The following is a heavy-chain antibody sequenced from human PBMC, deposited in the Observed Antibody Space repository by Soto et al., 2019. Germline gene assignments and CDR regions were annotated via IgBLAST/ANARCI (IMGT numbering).Heavy chain of an antibody. CDR2: ISGSGGST. D-gene: IGHD6-13*01. CDR1: GFTFSSYA. CDR3: AKDGHRGYSSSWSTAFDI. Sequence: GGSLRLSCAASGFTFSSYAMSWVRQAPGKGPEWVSAISGSGGSTYYADSVKGRFTISRDNSKNTLYLQMNSLRAEDTAVYYCAKDGHRGYSSSWSTAFDIWGQGTMVTVSS. J-gene: IGHJ3*02. V-gene: IGHV3-23*01.